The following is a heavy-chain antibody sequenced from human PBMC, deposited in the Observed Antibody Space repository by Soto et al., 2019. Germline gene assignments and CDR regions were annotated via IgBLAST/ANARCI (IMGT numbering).Heavy chain of an antibody. CDR3: SRDAVAASGTND. D-gene: IGHD2-15*01. V-gene: IGHV1-69*06. J-gene: IGHJ4*02. CDR1: GGNFNSYT. Sequence: QVQLVQSGTEVKKPGSSVKVSCKASGGNFNSYTINWVRQAPGQGLEFMGGISPIFGTANYAPKFQGRVTFTADTATNTAYMELSCLRSADTAVYFCSRDAVAASGTNDWGQGTLVPVSS. CDR2: ISPIFGTA.